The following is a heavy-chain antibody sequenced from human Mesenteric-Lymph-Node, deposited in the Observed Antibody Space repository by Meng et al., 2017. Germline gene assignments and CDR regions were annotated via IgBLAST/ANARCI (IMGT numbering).Heavy chain of an antibody. D-gene: IGHD2-2*01. Sequence: QAQLQQWVAGLLKPSETLSLTFAVYGGSFSGYYWSWIRQPPGKGLEWIGEINHSGSTNYNPSLKSRVTISVDTSKNQFSLKLSSVTAADTAVYYCARTIGGADIVVVPAAYYFDYWGQGTLVTVSS. CDR2: INHSGST. CDR3: ARTIGGADIVVVPAAYYFDY. J-gene: IGHJ4*02. V-gene: IGHV4-34*01. CDR1: GGSFSGYY.